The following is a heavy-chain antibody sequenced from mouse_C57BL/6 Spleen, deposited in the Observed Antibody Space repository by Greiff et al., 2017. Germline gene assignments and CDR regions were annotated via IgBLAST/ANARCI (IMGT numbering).Heavy chain of an antibody. J-gene: IGHJ2*01. CDR2: IDPSDSYT. V-gene: IGHV1-69*01. D-gene: IGHD2-3*01. CDR1: GYTFTSYW. Sequence: QVQLQQPGAELVMPGASVKLSCKASGYTFTSYWMHWVKQRPGQGLEWIGEIDPSDSYTNYNQKFKGKSTLTVDKSSSTAYMQLSSLTSEDSAVYYCARSGDGYYVFDYWGQGTTLTVSS. CDR3: ARSGDGYYVFDY.